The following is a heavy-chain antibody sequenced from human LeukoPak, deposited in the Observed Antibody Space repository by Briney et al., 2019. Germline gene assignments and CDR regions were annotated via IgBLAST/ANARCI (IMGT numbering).Heavy chain of an antibody. D-gene: IGHD5-18*01. J-gene: IGHJ1*01. CDR2: ISHSGST. V-gene: IGHV4-34*01. CDR3: ARAYRGYSYATGIDH. CDR1: GGSFSGYY. Sequence: SETLSLTCAVYGGSFSGYYCSWIRQSPGKGLEWIGEISHSGSTNYNPSLKSRVTISVDTSKNQFSLKLISVTAADTAMYYCARAYRGYSYATGIDHWGQGTLVTVSS.